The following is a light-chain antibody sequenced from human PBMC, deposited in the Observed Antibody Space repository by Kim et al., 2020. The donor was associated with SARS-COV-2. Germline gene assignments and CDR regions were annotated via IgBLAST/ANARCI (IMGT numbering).Light chain of an antibody. J-gene: IGKJ5*01. V-gene: IGKV3-11*01. CDR1: QSVGSY. CDR2: DAS. CDR3: HHRSYWPRGA. Sequence: PGDRATLSCRASQSVGSYFAWYQQKPGQPPRLLIYDASVRATGVPARFRGSGYGTDFTLTIDSLEPEDFVVYYCHHRSYWPRGAFGQGTRL.